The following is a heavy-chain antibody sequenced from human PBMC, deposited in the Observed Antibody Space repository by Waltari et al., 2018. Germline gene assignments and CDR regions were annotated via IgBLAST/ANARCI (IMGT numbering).Heavy chain of an antibody. CDR1: GGSISSSNW. Sequence: QVQLQESGPGLVKPSGTLSRTCAVSGGSISSSNWWSWGRKAPGKGLEWIGEIDHSGSTNYNPSLKSRVTISVDKSKNQFSLKLSSVTAADTAVYYCARVKGGDYGDYDFDYWGQGTLVTVSS. J-gene: IGHJ4*02. D-gene: IGHD4-17*01. CDR3: ARVKGGDYGDYDFDY. V-gene: IGHV4-4*02. CDR2: IDHSGST.